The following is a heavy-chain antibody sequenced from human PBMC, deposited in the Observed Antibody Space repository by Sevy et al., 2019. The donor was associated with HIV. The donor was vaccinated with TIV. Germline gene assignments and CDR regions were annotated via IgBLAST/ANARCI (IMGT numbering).Heavy chain of an antibody. D-gene: IGHD3-22*01. V-gene: IGHV3-30-3*01. CDR2: LSYDGSNK. Sequence: GGSLRLSCAASGFTFSSYAMHWVRLAPVKGLEWVAVLSYDGSNKYYADSVKGRFTISRDNSKNTLYLQMNSLRAEDTAVYYCARGQYYDSSGSPYFDYWGQGTLVTVSS. CDR1: GFTFSSYA. J-gene: IGHJ4*02. CDR3: ARGQYYDSSGSPYFDY.